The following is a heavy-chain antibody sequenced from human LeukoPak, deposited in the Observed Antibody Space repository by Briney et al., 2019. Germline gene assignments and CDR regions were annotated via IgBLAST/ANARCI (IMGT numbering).Heavy chain of an antibody. Sequence: SETLSLTCTVSGGSISSYYWSWTRQPPGKGLEWIGYIYYSGSTNYNPSLKSRVTISVDTSKNLFSLKLSSVTAADTAVYYCARSRRPGPYDYVWGSYRSDYYYYGMDVWGQGTTVTVSS. J-gene: IGHJ6*02. CDR3: ARSRRPGPYDYVWGSYRSDYYYYGMDV. CDR2: IYYSGST. CDR1: GGSISSYY. D-gene: IGHD3-16*02. V-gene: IGHV4-59*01.